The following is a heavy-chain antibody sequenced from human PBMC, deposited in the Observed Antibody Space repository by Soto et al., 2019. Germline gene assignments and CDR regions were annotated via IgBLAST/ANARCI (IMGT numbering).Heavy chain of an antibody. D-gene: IGHD2-2*01. CDR2: IDPSDSYT. CDR1: GYSFTSYW. Sequence: GESLKISCKGSGYSFTSYWISWVRQMPGKGLEWMGRIDPSDSYTNYSPSFQGHVTISADKSISTAYLQWSSLKASDTAMYYCARHPRSTYYYYYGMDVWGQGTTVTVSS. CDR3: ARHPRSTYYYYYGMDV. V-gene: IGHV5-10-1*01. J-gene: IGHJ6*02.